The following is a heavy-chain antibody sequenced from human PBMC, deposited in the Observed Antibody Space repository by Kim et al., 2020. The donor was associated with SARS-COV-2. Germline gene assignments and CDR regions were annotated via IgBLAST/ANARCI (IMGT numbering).Heavy chain of an antibody. CDR2: T. Sequence: TYHNPSLKRRVPISVDTSKNQFSLKLRSVTAADTAVYYCATMATHWYFDLWGRGTLVTVSS. V-gene: IGHV4-39*01. D-gene: IGHD2-8*01. J-gene: IGHJ2*01. CDR3: ATMATHWYFDL.